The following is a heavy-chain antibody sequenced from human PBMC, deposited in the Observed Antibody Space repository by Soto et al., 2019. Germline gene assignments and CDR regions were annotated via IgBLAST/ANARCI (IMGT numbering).Heavy chain of an antibody. CDR2: MNPNSGNT. V-gene: IGHV1-8*01. J-gene: IGHJ6*04. D-gene: IGHD3-10*01. CDR3: ERDFLHGGGGLLVPSSGWAF. Sequence: ASVKVSCKASGYTFTSYDINWVRQATGQGLEWMGWMNPNSGNTGYAQKFQGRVTMTRNTSISTAYMELSSLRSEDTAVYYCERDFLHGGGGLLVPSSGWAFGGKGTTVTVPS. CDR1: GYTFTSYD.